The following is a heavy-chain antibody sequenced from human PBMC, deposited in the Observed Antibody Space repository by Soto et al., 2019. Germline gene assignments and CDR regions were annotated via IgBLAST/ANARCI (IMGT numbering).Heavy chain of an antibody. V-gene: IGHV3-33*01. CDR1: GFTFSSYG. CDR2: IWYDGSNK. Sequence: PGGSLRLSCAASGFTFSSYGMHWVRQAPGKGLEWVAVIWYDGSNKYYADSVKGRFTISRDNSKNTLYLQMNSLRAEDTAVYYCARDESVAMVRGVIIYYYYGMDVWGQGTTVTVSS. J-gene: IGHJ6*02. D-gene: IGHD3-10*01. CDR3: ARDESVAMVRGVIIYYYYGMDV.